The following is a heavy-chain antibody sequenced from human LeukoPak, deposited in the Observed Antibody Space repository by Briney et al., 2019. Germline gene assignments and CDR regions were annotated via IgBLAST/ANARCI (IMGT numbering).Heavy chain of an antibody. CDR2: ICAGGTT. J-gene: IGHJ4*02. D-gene: IGHD3/OR15-3a*01. Sequence: GASLTLASALSAFTVRSTYIKSVRHAPGEGLEWVLVICAGGTTNYADSVKGRFTISRDNTKNPIYLQINSLTAEDTAIYYCTSPRGLFEDYWGRGTGAPVS. CDR3: TSPRGLFEDY. V-gene: IGHV3-53*01. CDR1: AFTVRSTY.